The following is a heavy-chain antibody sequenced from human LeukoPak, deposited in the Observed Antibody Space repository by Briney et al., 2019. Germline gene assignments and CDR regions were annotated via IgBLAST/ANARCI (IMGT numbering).Heavy chain of an antibody. CDR1: GVTFTSYA. CDR2: ISGSGGST. D-gene: IGHD3-9*01. CDR3: ASDGIYDIPYYFDY. Sequence: GGSLRLSCAASGVTFTSYAMSWVRQAPGGGLEWDSAISGSGGSTYYADSVKGRFTIFRDNAKNSLYLQMNSLRAEDTAVYYCASDGIYDIPYYFDYWGQGTLVTVSS. J-gene: IGHJ4*02. V-gene: IGHV3-23*01.